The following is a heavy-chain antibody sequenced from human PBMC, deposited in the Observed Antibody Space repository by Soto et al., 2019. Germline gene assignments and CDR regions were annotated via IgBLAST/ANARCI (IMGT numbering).Heavy chain of an antibody. CDR2: IINDGSET. J-gene: IGHJ5*02. D-gene: IGHD3-10*01. V-gene: IGHV3-74*01. Sequence: VGSLRLSCAASGFTFRDHCMHWVRQAPGKGLVWLARIINDGSETDYADSVKGRFIISRDNAKNTVYLQMNSLTVEDTGIYYCGRDYFGSGNPWGQGTLVTVSP. CDR1: GFTFRDHC. CDR3: GRDYFGSGNP.